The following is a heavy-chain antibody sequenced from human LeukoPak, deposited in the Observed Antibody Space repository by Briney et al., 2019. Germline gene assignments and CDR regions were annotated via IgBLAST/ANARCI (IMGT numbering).Heavy chain of an antibody. CDR2: ITYDGYYK. J-gene: IGHJ4*02. V-gene: IGHV3-30*03. CDR1: GFTFSTYG. CDR3: ARDLSPVVRASPMGY. D-gene: IGHD3-10*01. Sequence: PGGSLTLSCAASGFTFSTYGMHWVRQAPGKGLEWVALITYDGYYKYYSDSVKDRFPISSDTPKNILSLQMNSLRAGDTAVYYCARDLSPVVRASPMGYWGEGTLVTVSS.